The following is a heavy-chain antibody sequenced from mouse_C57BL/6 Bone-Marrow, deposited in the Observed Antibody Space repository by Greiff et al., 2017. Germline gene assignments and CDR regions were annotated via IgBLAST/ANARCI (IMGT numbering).Heavy chain of an antibody. CDR1: GFNIKDYY. CDR2: IDPEDGET. D-gene: IGHD2-3*01. J-gene: IGHJ3*01. Sequence: VQLQQSGAELVKPGASVKLSCTASGFNIKDYYMHWVKQRTEQGLEWIGRIDPEDGETKYAPKIQGKATITADTSSNTAYLQLSSLTSEDTAVYYCARDGYYSWFAYWGQGTLVTVSA. V-gene: IGHV14-2*01. CDR3: ARDGYYSWFAY.